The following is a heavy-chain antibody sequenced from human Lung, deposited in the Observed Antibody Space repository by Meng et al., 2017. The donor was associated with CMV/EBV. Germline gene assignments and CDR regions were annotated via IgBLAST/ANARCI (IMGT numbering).Heavy chain of an antibody. J-gene: IGHJ4*02. CDR1: GGSISSYS. CDR2: IYTSRTN. V-gene: IGHV4-4*07. D-gene: IGHD6-19*01. Sequence: LPKSSYRRWTPSYSLSPTCSASGGSISSYSWSWMPQCAGKGLEWIGRIYTSRTNIYNLSREGRLTLLLDTSKIQFSLKLNSVAAADTAVYYCARAEADTGNFDYWGQGTLVTVSS. CDR3: ARAEADTGNFDY.